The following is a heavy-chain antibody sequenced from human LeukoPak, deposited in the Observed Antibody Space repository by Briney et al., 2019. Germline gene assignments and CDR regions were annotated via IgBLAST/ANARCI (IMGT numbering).Heavy chain of an antibody. CDR1: GFTFSSYG. J-gene: IGHJ3*01. V-gene: IGHV3-30*18. CDR2: ISYDGSNK. D-gene: IGHD3-22*01. CDR3: AKDSPDKGREV. Sequence: GGSLRLSCAASGFTFSSYGMHWVRQAPGKGLEWVAVISYDGSNKYYADSVKGRFTISRDNSKNTLYLQMNSLRAEDTAVYYCAKDSPDKGREVWGQGTMVTVSS.